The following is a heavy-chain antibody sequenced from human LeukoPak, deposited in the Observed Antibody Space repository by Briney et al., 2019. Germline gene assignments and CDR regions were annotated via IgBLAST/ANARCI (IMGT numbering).Heavy chain of an antibody. D-gene: IGHD3-16*01. V-gene: IGHV3-7*03. CDR1: GFTFSSYW. Sequence: GGTLRLSCAASGFTFSSYWMSWVRQAPGKGLEWVANIKQDGSEKYYVDSVKGRFTISRDNAKNSLYLQMNSLRAEDMALYYCAKGGGGRLIYYYYMDVWGKGTTVTVSS. CDR2: IKQDGSEK. J-gene: IGHJ6*03. CDR3: AKGGGGRLIYYYYMDV.